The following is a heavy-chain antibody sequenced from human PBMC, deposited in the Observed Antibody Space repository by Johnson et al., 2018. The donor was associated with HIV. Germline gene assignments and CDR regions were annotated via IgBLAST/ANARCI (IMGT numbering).Heavy chain of an antibody. V-gene: IGHV3-33*06. D-gene: IGHD6-13*01. CDR2: IWYDGSNK. J-gene: IGHJ3*02. CDR1: GFTFSSYG. CDR3: AKETGNSSSWYINSPDDAFDI. Sequence: QVQLVESGGGVVQPGRSLRLSCAASGFTFSSYGMHWVRQAPGKRLEWVAVIWYDGSNKYYADSVKGRFTISRDNSKNTLYLQMNSLRAEDTAVYYCAKETGNSSSWYINSPDDAFDIWGQGTMVTVSS.